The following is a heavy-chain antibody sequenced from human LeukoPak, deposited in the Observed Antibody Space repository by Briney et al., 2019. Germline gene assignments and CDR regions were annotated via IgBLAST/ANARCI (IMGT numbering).Heavy chain of an antibody. CDR3: AKDLYYDILTGYFDY. CDR2: ISWNSGSI. Sequence: GGSLRLSCAASGFTVRTSYMTWVRQAPGKGLEWVSGISWNSGSIGYADSVKGRFTISRDNAKNSLYLQMNSLRAEDTALYYCAKDLYYDILTGYFDYWGQGTLVTVSS. CDR1: GFTVRTSY. V-gene: IGHV3-9*01. D-gene: IGHD3-9*01. J-gene: IGHJ4*02.